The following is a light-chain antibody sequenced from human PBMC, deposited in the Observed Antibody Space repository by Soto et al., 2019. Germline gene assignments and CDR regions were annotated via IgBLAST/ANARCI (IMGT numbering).Light chain of an antibody. CDR2: EVS. Sequence: QSALTQPASVSGSPGQSITISCTGTSSDVGRYNYVSWYQHHPGKAPKLMIYEVSNRPSGVSNRFSGSKSGDTASLTISGLQAEGEADYYCSSHTSSRSWVFGGGTKLTVL. CDR3: SSHTSSRSWV. J-gene: IGLJ3*02. V-gene: IGLV2-14*01. CDR1: SSDVGRYNY.